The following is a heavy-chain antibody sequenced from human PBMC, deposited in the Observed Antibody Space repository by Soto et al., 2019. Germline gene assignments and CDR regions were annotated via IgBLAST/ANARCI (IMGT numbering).Heavy chain of an antibody. CDR1: GFTFSNAW. CDR2: IKSKTDGETT. V-gene: IGHV3-15*01. J-gene: IGHJ4*02. D-gene: IGHD3-9*01. Sequence: PGGSLRLSCAASGFTFSNAWMSWVRQAPGKGLEWVGRIKSKTDGETTDYAAPVKGRFTISRDDSKNTLYLQMNSLKTEDTAVYYCTTEVGDEDILTGYHLRPRAYWGQGTLDTVSS. CDR3: TTEVGDEDILTGYHLRPRAY.